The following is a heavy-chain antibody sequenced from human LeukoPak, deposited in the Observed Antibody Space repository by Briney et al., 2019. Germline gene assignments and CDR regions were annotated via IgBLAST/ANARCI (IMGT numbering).Heavy chain of an antibody. CDR2: INPNSGGT. CDR3: ATSAGATRYCSSTSCYGPVDY. Sequence: GASVKVSCKASGYTFTGYYMHWVRQAPGQGLEWMGWINPNSGGTNYAQKFQGRVTMTRDTSISTAYMELSRLRSDDTAVYYCATSAGATRYCSSTSCYGPVDYWGQGTLVTVSS. J-gene: IGHJ4*02. V-gene: IGHV1-2*02. CDR1: GYTFTGYY. D-gene: IGHD2-2*01.